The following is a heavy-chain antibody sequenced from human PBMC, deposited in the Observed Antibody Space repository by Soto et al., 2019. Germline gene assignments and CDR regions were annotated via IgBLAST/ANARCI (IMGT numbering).Heavy chain of an antibody. CDR2: IDWDDDK. CDR3: ARSTYYYDSSGYLDY. V-gene: IGHV2-70*01. Sequence: GSGPTLVNPTQTLTLTCTFSGFSLSTSGMCVSWIRQPPGKALEWLALIDWDDDKYYSTSLKTRLTISKDTSKNQVVLTMTNMDPVDTATYYCARSTYYYDSSGYLDYWGQGTLVTVSS. CDR1: GFSLSTSGMC. D-gene: IGHD3-22*01. J-gene: IGHJ4*02.